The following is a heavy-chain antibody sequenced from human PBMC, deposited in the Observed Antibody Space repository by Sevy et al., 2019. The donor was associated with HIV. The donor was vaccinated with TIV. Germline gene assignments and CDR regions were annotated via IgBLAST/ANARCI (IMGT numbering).Heavy chain of an antibody. CDR2: IKQDGSEK. CDR3: ARAGKPYYYYGMDV. V-gene: IGHV3-7*03. CDR1: GFTFSSYW. J-gene: IGHJ6*02. Sequence: GGSLRLSCAASGFTFSSYWMSWVRQAPGKGLEWVANIKQDGSEKYYVDSVKGRFTISRDNAKNPLYLQMNSLRAEDTAVYYCARAGKPYYYYGMDVWGQGTTVTVSS.